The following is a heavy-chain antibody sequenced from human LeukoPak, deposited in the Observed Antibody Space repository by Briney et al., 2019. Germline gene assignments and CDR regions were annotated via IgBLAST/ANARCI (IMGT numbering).Heavy chain of an antibody. V-gene: IGHV1-2*02. CDR1: GYTFTGYY. Sequence: ASVKVSCKASGYTFTGYYMHWVRQAPGQGLEWMGWINPNSGGTNYAQKLQGRVTMTTDTSTSTAYMELRNLRSDDTAVYYCARNGPGGYSYGYWGQGTLVTVSS. CDR2: INPNSGGT. CDR3: ARNGPGGYSYGY. D-gene: IGHD5-18*01. J-gene: IGHJ4*02.